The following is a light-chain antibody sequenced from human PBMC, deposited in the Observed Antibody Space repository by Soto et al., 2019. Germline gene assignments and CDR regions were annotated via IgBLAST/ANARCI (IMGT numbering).Light chain of an antibody. V-gene: IGKV1-39*01. CDR3: LQSYTMPYA. CDR1: QTIRSD. J-gene: IGKJ2*01. CDR2: SAS. Sequence: DIQMTQSPSSLSASVGDRVTITCRASQTIRSDLSWYQQNAGKAPKLLIYSASTLQSGVPSSFSGSGSGTEFTLTISSLRSEDFATYYCLQSYTMPYAFGPGTKVDIK.